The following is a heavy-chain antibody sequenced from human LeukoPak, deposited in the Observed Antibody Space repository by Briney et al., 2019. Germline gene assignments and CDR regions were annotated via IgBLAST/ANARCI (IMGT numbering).Heavy chain of an antibody. CDR1: GGSISSSSYY. CDR3: ARIAAAGITFDY. J-gene: IGHJ4*02. CDR2: IYYSGST. Sequence: SETLSLTCTVSGGSISSSSYYWGWIRQPPGKGLEWIGNIYYSGSTYYNPSLKSRVTISVDTSKNQFSLKLSSVTAADTAVYYCARIAAAGITFDYWGQGTLVTVSS. V-gene: IGHV4-39*01. D-gene: IGHD6-13*01.